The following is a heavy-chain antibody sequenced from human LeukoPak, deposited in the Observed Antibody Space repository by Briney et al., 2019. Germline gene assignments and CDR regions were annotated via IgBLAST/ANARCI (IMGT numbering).Heavy chain of an antibody. CDR2: IIPIFGTT. J-gene: IGHJ6*03. CDR3: ARGVGILLQGDYFYYMNV. V-gene: IGHV1-69*13. D-gene: IGHD3-22*01. Sequence: GASVKVSCKASGGTFSGYGFSWVRQAPGQGLEWMGGIIPIFGTTNYAQNFQGRLTITAAEYTSTAYMELSSLRSEDTAVYFCARGVGILLQGDYFYYMNVWGKGTTVTVSS. CDR1: GGTFSGYG.